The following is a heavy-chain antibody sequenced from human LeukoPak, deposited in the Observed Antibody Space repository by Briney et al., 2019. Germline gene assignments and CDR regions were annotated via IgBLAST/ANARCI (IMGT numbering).Heavy chain of an antibody. D-gene: IGHD5-24*01. CDR3: AKEMATIYFCH. J-gene: IGHJ1*01. V-gene: IGHV3-43*01. CDR1: GFTFNTYS. Sequence: GGSLRLSCGASGFTFNTYSMHWVRQAPGKGLEWVSLVNWEGDTTYYADSVRGRFTISRDNSKNVLYLQMNSLRVEDTAMYYCAKEMATIYFCHWGQGTLVSVSS. CDR2: VNWEGDTT.